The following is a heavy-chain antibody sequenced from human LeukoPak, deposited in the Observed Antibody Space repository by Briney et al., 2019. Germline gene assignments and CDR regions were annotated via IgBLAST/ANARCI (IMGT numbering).Heavy chain of an antibody. J-gene: IGHJ6*02. V-gene: IGHV3-64*01. D-gene: IGHD4-23*01. CDR2: ISSNGGST. CDR1: GFTFSSYA. Sequence: GGSLRLSCAASGFTFSSYAMHWVRQAPGKGLEYVSAISSNGGSTYYANSVKGRFTIFRDNSKNTLYLQMGSLRAEDMAVYYCARTTVDYWPYYYYYGMDVWGQGTTVTVSS. CDR3: ARTTVDYWPYYYYYGMDV.